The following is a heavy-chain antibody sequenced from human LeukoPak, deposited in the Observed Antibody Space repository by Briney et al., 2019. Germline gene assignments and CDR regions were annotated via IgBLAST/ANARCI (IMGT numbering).Heavy chain of an antibody. CDR1: GYTFTSYY. V-gene: IGHV1-46*01. D-gene: IGHD2-2*01. CDR2: INPSGGST. J-gene: IGHJ5*02. CDR3: ARGRGGYCSSTSCEFDP. Sequence: ASVKVSCTASGYTFTSYYMHWVRQAPGQGLEWMGIINPSGGSTSYAQKFQGRVTMTRDTSTSTVYMELSSLRSEDTAVYYCARGRGGYCSSTSCEFDPWGQGTLVTVSS.